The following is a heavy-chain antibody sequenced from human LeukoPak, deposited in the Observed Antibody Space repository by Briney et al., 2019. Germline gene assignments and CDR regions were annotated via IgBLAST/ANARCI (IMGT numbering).Heavy chain of an antibody. CDR2: ISYDGSNK. Sequence: PGGSLRLSCAASGFTFSSYGMHWVRQAPGKGLEWVAVISYDGSNKYYADSVKGRFTISRDNSKNTLYLQMNSLRAEDTAVYYCATSQKRYYYGSLKLNGFDYWGQGTLVTVSS. V-gene: IGHV3-30*03. CDR1: GFTFSSYG. D-gene: IGHD3-22*01. CDR3: ATSQKRYYYGSLKLNGFDY. J-gene: IGHJ4*02.